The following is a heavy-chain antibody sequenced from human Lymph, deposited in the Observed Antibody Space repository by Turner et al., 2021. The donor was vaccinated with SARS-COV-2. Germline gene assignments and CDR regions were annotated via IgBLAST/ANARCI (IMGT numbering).Heavy chain of an antibody. CDR3: ATGPYDFWSGPSPGYYGMDV. J-gene: IGHJ6*02. D-gene: IGHD3-3*01. Sequence: QVQLVQSGAVVMKPGASVKLSCKVSVYIFPEVSMHWVRQAPGKGLEWMGGVDPEDGETIYAQKFQGRVTMTEDTSTDTAYMELSSLRSEDTAVYYCATGPYDFWSGPSPGYYGMDVWGQGTTVTVSS. CDR1: VYIFPEVS. V-gene: IGHV1-24*01. CDR2: VDPEDGET.